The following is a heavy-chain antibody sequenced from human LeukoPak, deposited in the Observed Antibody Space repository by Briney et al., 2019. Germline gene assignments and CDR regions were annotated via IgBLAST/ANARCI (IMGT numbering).Heavy chain of an antibody. CDR3: AKSYSSGW. D-gene: IGHD6-19*01. CDR1: GFTFSSQW. CDR2: ISNDGSNT. Sequence: PGGSLRLSCAASGFTFSSQWMHWVRQAPGKGLVWVSRISNDGSNTNYADSVKGRFTISRDNSKNTLYLQMNSLRAEDTAVYYCAKSYSSGWWGQGTLVTVSS. J-gene: IGHJ4*02. V-gene: IGHV3-74*01.